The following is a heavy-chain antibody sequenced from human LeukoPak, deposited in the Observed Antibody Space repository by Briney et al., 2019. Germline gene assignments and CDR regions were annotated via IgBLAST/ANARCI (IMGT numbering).Heavy chain of an antibody. Sequence: PSETLSLTCTVSGDSISRSYWTWIGQSPGNRLEWIGCIYSSGSTRYNPSIKSRVTISEDTSKNQFSLRLSSVTAADTAVYYCARASSGAIYYYGMDVWGQGTTVTVSS. CDR2: IYSSGST. CDR1: GDSISRSY. V-gene: IGHV4-59*01. D-gene: IGHD3-10*01. CDR3: ARASSGAIYYYGMDV. J-gene: IGHJ6*02.